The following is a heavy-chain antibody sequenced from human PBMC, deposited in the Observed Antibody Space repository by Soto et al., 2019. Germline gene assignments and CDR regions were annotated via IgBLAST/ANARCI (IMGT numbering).Heavy chain of an antibody. CDR2: INPNSGGT. D-gene: IGHD3-3*01. Sequence: ASVKVSCKASGYTFTGYYMHWLRQAPGQGLEWMGWINPNSGGTNYAQKFQGWVTMTRDTSISTAYMELSRLRSDDTAVYYCARGQMDYDFWSGYYYYYGMDVWGQGTTVTVSS. J-gene: IGHJ6*02. CDR1: GYTFTGYY. V-gene: IGHV1-2*04. CDR3: ARGQMDYDFWSGYYYYYGMDV.